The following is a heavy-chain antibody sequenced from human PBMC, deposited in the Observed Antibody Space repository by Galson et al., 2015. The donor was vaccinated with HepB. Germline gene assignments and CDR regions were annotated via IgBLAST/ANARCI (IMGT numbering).Heavy chain of an antibody. J-gene: IGHJ5*01. D-gene: IGHD3-16*01. V-gene: IGHV3-23*01. CDR1: GFAFDSHA. Sequence: SLRLSCAASGFAFDSHAMSWVRQAPGRGLEWISGITGKGGSTFYADSVKGRFTVSRDNSHNMLYLQMNSLRAEDAGLYFCAKGYGLFDSWGQGILVTVSS. CDR3: AKGYGLFDS. CDR2: ITGKGGST.